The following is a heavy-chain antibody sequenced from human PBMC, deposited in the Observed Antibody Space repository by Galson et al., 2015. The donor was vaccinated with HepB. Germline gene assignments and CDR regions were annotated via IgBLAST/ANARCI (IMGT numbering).Heavy chain of an antibody. CDR1: GYAFTSYY. D-gene: IGHD2-2*01. Sequence: SVKVSCKASGYAFTSYYMHWVRQAPGQGLEWMGMINPSGGSTSYAQKFQGRVTMTRDTSISTAYMELSSLRSDDTAVYYCARDWARGCSSSSCPLGLWGRGTLVTVSS. CDR2: INPSGGST. CDR3: ARDWARGCSSSSCPLGL. J-gene: IGHJ2*01. V-gene: IGHV1-46*01.